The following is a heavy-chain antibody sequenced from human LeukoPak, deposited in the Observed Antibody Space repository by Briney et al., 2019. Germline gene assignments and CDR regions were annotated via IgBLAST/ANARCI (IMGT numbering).Heavy chain of an antibody. CDR2: INTDESST. J-gene: IGHJ4*02. CDR3: ARDDDYYGSGSLTDY. D-gene: IGHD3-10*01. V-gene: IGHV3-74*01. Sequence: GGFLRLSCAASGFTFSSYWMHWVRQAPGKGLVWVSRINTDESSTSYADPVKGRFTISRDNAKNTLYLQMNSLRAEDTAVYYCARDDDYYGSGSLTDYWGQGTLVTVSS. CDR1: GFTFSSYW.